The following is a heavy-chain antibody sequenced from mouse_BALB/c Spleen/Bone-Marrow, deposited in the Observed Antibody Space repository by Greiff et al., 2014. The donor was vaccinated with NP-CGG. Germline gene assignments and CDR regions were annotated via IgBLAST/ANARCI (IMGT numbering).Heavy chain of an antibody. CDR3: ARGGRYDERTWFAY. D-gene: IGHD2-14*01. Sequence: VQLQQSGAELVKPGASVKLSCKASGYTFTSYWMHWVKQRPGQGLEWIGEINPSNGRTNYNEKFKSKATLTVDKSSSTAYMQLSSLTSDDSAVYYCARGGRYDERTWFAYWGQGTLVTVSA. CDR2: INPSNGRT. V-gene: IGHV1S81*02. J-gene: IGHJ3*01. CDR1: GYTFTSYW.